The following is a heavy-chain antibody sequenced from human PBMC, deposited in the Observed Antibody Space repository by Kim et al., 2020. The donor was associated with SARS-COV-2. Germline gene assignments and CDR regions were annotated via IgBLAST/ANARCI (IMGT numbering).Heavy chain of an antibody. D-gene: IGHD6-19*01. CDR3: ARVFLGSGWYEHFDY. V-gene: IGHV3-11*06. Sequence: DSVKGRFTISRDNAKNSLYLQMNSLRAEDTAVYYCARVFLGSGWYEHFDYWGQGTLVTISS. J-gene: IGHJ4*02.